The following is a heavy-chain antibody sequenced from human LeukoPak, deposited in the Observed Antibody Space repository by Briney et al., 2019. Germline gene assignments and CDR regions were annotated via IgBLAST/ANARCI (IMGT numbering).Heavy chain of an antibody. CDR1: GFTFSSYW. J-gene: IGHJ4*02. Sequence: PGGSLRLSCAASGFTFSSYWMNWVRQAPGEGLEWVANIKQDGTEKYYMDSVKGRFSISRDNAKNSLYLQMNALRAEDTAVYYCARDVRPDYWGQGTLVTVST. D-gene: IGHD6-6*01. CDR3: ARDVRPDY. CDR2: IKQDGTEK. V-gene: IGHV3-7*04.